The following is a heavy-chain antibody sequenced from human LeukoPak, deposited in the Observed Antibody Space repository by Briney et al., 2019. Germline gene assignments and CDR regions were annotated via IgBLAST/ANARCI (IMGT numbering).Heavy chain of an antibody. J-gene: IGHJ4*02. CDR1: GGSFSGYY. D-gene: IGHD3-22*01. CDR2: INHSGST. Sequence: SETLSLTCAVYGGSFSGYYRSWIRQPPGKGLEWIGEINHSGSTNYNPSLKSRVTISVDTSKNQFSLKLSSVTAADTAVYYCARLGLNYYDSGGYFDYWGQGTLVTVSS. CDR3: ARLGLNYYDSGGYFDY. V-gene: IGHV4-34*01.